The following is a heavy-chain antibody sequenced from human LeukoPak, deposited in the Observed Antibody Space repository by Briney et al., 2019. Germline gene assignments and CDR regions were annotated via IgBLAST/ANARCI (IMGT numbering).Heavy chain of an antibody. CDR1: GGTFSSYT. Sequence: ASVKVSCKASGGTFSSYTISWVRQAPGQGLEWMGWISAYNGNTNYAQKLQGRVTMTTDTSTGTAYMELRSLRSDDTAVYYCARGYYGDLYYFDYWGQGTLVTVSS. J-gene: IGHJ4*02. V-gene: IGHV1-18*01. CDR2: ISAYNGNT. D-gene: IGHD4-17*01. CDR3: ARGYYGDLYYFDY.